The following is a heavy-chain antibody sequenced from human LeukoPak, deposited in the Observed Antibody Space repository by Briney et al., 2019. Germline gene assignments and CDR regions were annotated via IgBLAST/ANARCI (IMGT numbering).Heavy chain of an antibody. Sequence: SETLSLTCTVSGDSISGYYWSWIRQPPGKGLEWIGYIYYGGSTRYNPSLESRVTISVDTSKNQFSLKLSSVTAADTAMYFCGYSEGDFWGQGALVTVSS. CDR2: IYYGGST. CDR1: GDSISGYY. D-gene: IGHD4-11*01. J-gene: IGHJ4*02. V-gene: IGHV4-59*08. CDR3: GYSEGDF.